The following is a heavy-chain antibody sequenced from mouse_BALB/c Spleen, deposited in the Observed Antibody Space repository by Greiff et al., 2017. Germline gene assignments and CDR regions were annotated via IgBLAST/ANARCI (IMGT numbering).Heavy chain of an antibody. CDR2: IDPANGNT. V-gene: IGHV14-3*02. CDR3: ARSGDYYGSSLDY. CDR1: GFNIKDTY. Sequence: EVQLQESGAELVKPGASVKLSCTASGFNIKDTYMHWVKQRPEQGLEWIGRIDPANGNTKYDPKFQGKATITADTSSNTAYLQLSSLTSEDTAVYYCARSGDYYGSSLDYWGQGTTLTVSS. D-gene: IGHD1-1*01. J-gene: IGHJ2*01.